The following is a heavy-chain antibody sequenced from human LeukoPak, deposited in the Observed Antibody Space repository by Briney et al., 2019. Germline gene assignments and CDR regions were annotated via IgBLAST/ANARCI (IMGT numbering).Heavy chain of an antibody. CDR2: IFHSVNT. D-gene: IGHD1-1*01. V-gene: IGHV4-39*01. Sequence: SETLSLTCTVSSGSVNSRSYYWGWIRQPPGKGLERIGSIFHSVNTYYNPSLKSRITISVDMSKNQFSLSLTSVTAADTAAYYCARSPALYNSGFDYWGQGALVTVSS. CDR3: ARSPALYNSGFDY. CDR1: SGSVNSRSYY. J-gene: IGHJ4*02.